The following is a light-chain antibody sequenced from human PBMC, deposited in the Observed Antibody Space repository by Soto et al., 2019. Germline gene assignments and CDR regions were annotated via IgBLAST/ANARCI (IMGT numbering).Light chain of an antibody. Sequence: DIQMTQSPSSLSASVGDRVTITCRASQSIDTHLVWYQQKPATAPKILIYVASSLESGVPSRFSGSGFGPDFTLTINNLQPEDFATYYCQQSYTYVRTFGQGTKVQIK. V-gene: IGKV1-39*01. CDR1: QSIDTH. CDR3: QQSYTYVRT. J-gene: IGKJ2*01. CDR2: VAS.